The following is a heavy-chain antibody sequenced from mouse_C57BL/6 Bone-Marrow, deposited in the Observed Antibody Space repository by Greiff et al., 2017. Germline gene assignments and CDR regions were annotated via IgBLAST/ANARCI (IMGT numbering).Heavy chain of an antibody. CDR3: AKNQNSSYSNYVGYFWYFDV. CDR2: IWRGGST. V-gene: IGHV2-5*01. J-gene: IGHJ1*03. Sequence: VQLQQSGPGLVQPSQSLSITCTVSGFSLTSYGVHWVRQSPGKGLEWLGVIWRGGSTDYNAAFMSRLSITKDNSKSQVFFKMNSLQADDTAIYYCAKNQNSSYSNYVGYFWYFDVWGTGTTVTVSS. CDR1: GFSLTSYG. D-gene: IGHD2-5*01.